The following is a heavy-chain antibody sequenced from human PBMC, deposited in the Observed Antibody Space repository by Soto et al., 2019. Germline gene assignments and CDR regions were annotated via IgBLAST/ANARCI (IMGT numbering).Heavy chain of an antibody. CDR2: ISYNGSNK. CDR3: ARRGYGSRWPNVYMDV. D-gene: IGHD6-13*01. Sequence: GGSLRLSCAASGFTFSSYAMHWVRQAPGKGLEWVAVISYNGSNKYYADSVKGRFTISRDNSKNTLYLQMGSLRAEDMALYYCARRGYGSRWPNVYMDVWGKGTTVTVSS. CDR1: GFTFSSYA. J-gene: IGHJ6*03. V-gene: IGHV3-30*14.